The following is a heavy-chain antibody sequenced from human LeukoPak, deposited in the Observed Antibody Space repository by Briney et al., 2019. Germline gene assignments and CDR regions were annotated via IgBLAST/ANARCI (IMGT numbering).Heavy chain of an antibody. CDR1: GFTFSTYW. V-gene: IGHV3-7*01. CDR2: MKGDGSET. J-gene: IGHJ4*02. Sequence: GGSLRLSCAASGFTFSTYWMTWVRQAPGKGLEWVANMKGDGSETHYVDSVKGRFTISRDNAKNSLYLQMNSLRAEDTAVYYCARDCYSSTTSFDYWGQGTLVTVSS. CDR3: ARDCYSSTTSFDY. D-gene: IGHD6-13*01.